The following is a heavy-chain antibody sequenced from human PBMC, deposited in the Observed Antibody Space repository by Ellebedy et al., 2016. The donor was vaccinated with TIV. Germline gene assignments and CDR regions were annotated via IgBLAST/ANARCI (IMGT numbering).Heavy chain of an antibody. CDR1: GFTFSSYG. V-gene: IGHV3-33*01. D-gene: IGHD3-10*01. Sequence: GGSLRLSCAASGFTFSSYGMHWVRQAPGKGLEWVAVIWYDGSNKYYADSVKGRFTISRDNSKNTLYLQMNSLRAEDTAVYYCARDSVYGSGSYCLDSWGQGTLVTVSS. J-gene: IGHJ4*02. CDR3: ARDSVYGSGSYCLDS. CDR2: IWYDGSNK.